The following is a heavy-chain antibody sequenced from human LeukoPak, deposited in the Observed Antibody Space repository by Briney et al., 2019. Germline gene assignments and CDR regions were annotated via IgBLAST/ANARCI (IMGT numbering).Heavy chain of an antibody. D-gene: IGHD6-13*01. CDR3: AKRLDSSSSWYYFDY. CDR1: GFTFSNYA. Sequence: GGSLRLSCAASGFTFSNYAMNWVRQAPGKGLEWVSTITYSGGNIYYADSVKGRFTISRDNSKNTLYLQMNSPRAEDTALYYCAKRLDSSSSWYYFDYWGQGTLVTVSS. CDR2: ITYSGGNI. V-gene: IGHV3-23*01. J-gene: IGHJ4*02.